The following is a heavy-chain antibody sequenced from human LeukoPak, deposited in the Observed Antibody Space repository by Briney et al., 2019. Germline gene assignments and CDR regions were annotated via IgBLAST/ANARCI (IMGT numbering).Heavy chain of an antibody. D-gene: IGHD6-13*01. Sequence: SETLSLTCTVSGGSISSSSYYWSWIRQPPGKGLEWIGYIYYSGNTNYNPSLKSRVTISVDTSKNQFSLNLISVTAADTAVYYCARVPYSSSWYRVGLGQDYWGQGTLVTVSS. CDR2: IYYSGNT. CDR3: ARVPYSSSWYRVGLGQDY. V-gene: IGHV4-61*01. J-gene: IGHJ4*02. CDR1: GGSISSSSYY.